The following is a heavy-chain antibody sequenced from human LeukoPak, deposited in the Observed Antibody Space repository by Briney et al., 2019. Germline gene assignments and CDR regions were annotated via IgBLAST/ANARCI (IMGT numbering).Heavy chain of an antibody. Sequence: PGGSLRLSCAASGVTFSSYAMSWVRQAPGKGLEWVSAISGSGGSTYYADSVKGRFTISIDNSKNTLYLQMNSLRAEDTAVYYCAKPLYSSSWSNFDYWGQGTLVTVSS. V-gene: IGHV3-23*01. D-gene: IGHD6-13*01. CDR2: ISGSGGST. CDR3: AKPLYSSSWSNFDY. CDR1: GVTFSSYA. J-gene: IGHJ4*02.